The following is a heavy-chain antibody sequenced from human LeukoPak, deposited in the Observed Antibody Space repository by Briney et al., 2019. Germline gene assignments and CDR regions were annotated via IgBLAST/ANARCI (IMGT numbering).Heavy chain of an antibody. D-gene: IGHD1-26*01. J-gene: IGHJ4*02. V-gene: IGHV1-2*02. CDR2: INPNSGGT. Sequence: ASVKVSCKASGYTFTSYYMHWVRQAPGQGLEWMGWINPNSGGTNYAQKFQGRVTMTRDTSISTAYMELSRLRSDDTAVYYCARGRRSGSYTAYFDYWGQGTLVTVSS. CDR1: GYTFTSYY. CDR3: ARGRRSGSYTAYFDY.